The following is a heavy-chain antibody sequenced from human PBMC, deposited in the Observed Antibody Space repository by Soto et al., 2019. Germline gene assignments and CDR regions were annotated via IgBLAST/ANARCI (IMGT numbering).Heavy chain of an antibody. Sequence: EVQLLESGGGLVQPGGSLRLSCAASGFTFSSYAMSWVRQAPGKGLEWVSAISGSGGSTYYADSVKGRFTISRDNSKKTLYLQVNGLRAEDTAVCYCAKGGVLLWFGELLPFDYWGQGTLVTVSS. CDR3: AKGGVLLWFGELLPFDY. CDR1: GFTFSSYA. D-gene: IGHD3-10*01. CDR2: ISGSGGST. J-gene: IGHJ4*02. V-gene: IGHV3-23*01.